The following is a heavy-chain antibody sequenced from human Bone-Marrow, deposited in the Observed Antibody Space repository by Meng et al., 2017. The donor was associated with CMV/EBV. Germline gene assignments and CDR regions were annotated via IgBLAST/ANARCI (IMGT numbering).Heavy chain of an antibody. CDR3: ASGRGTSSRVRDNWFDP. D-gene: IGHD3-16*01. Sequence: ASVKVSCKASGYTFTGYYMHWVRQAPGQGLEWMGWINPNSGGTNYAQKFQGRVTMTRDTSISTAYMELSRLRSDDTAVYYCASGRGTSSRVRDNWFDPWGQGTQVTVSS. J-gene: IGHJ5*02. CDR1: GYTFTGYY. CDR2: INPNSGGT. V-gene: IGHV1-2*02.